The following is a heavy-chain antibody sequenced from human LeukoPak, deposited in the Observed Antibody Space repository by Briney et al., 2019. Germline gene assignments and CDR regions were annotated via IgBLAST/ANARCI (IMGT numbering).Heavy chain of an antibody. CDR2: IFRRNSYI. CDR1: GFTFNDYS. CDR3: ARVSRVAYSSSWYLDY. V-gene: IGHV3-21*06. Sequence: GGSLGLSCAASGFTFNDYSMNWVRQAPGKGLEWVSSIFRRNSYIYYSDSVKGRFTISRDDAKNSLYLQMNSLRADDTAMYYCARVSRVAYSSSWYLDYWGQGTLVTVSS. J-gene: IGHJ4*02. D-gene: IGHD6-13*01.